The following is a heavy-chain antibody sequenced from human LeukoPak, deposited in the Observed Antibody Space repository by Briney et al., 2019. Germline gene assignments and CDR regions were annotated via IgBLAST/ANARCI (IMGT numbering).Heavy chain of an antibody. CDR3: AKDLSPGPD. CDR1: GFTFSSYA. Sequence: GGSLRLSCAASGFTFSSYAMNWVRQAPGKGLEWVSAISGSAERTYYADSVKGRFTISRDNSKNTLYLQMNRMRGEDTAVYYCAKDLSPGPDWGQGTLVTVSS. J-gene: IGHJ4*02. V-gene: IGHV3-23*01. D-gene: IGHD2/OR15-2a*01. CDR2: ISGSAERT.